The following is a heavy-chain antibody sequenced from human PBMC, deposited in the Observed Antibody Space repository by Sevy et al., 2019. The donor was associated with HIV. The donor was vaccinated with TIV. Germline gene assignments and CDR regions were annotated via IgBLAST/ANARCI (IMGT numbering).Heavy chain of an antibody. CDR3: ANAYSGSYSHSYLYALDV. D-gene: IGHD1-26*01. CDR1: GFSFSYYG. CDR2: ISHDGINE. V-gene: IGHV3-30*18. Sequence: GGSLRLSCIGSGFSFSYYGIHWVRQSPGKGLYWVALISHDGINEYYADSVKGRFTISRDNSKNTVYLEMNSLRNEDTAIYFCANAYSGSYSHSYLYALDVWGQWTTVTVSS. J-gene: IGHJ6*02.